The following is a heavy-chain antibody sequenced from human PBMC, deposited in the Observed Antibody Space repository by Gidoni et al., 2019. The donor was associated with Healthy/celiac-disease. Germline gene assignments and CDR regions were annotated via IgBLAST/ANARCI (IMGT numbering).Heavy chain of an antibody. D-gene: IGHD2-21*02. V-gene: IGHV3-33*01. CDR2: IWYDGSHE. J-gene: IGHJ4*02. CDR1: GFSFRSYG. CDR3: ARGSYCGGDCGYYSDY. Sequence: QVQLVESGGGVVQPGRSLRLSCEASGFSFRSYGMNWVRQAPGKGLEWLALIWYDGSHEYYTDSAKGRFTISRDNSKKTLYLQMDSLRADDTAVYYCARGSYCGGDCGYYSDYWGQGALVTVSS.